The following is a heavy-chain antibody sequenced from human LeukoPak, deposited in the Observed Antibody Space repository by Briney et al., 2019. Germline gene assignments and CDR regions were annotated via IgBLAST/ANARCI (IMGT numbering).Heavy chain of an antibody. V-gene: IGHV1-2*04. CDR3: ARAVNYGSGSYYNRGRTYYFDY. CDR1: GYTFTSYG. Sequence: GASVKVSCKASGYTFTSYGISWVRQAPGQGLEWMGWINPNSGGTNYAQKFQGWVTMTRDTSISTAYMELSRLRSDDTAVYYCARAVNYGSGSYYNRGRTYYFDYWGQGTLVTVSS. CDR2: INPNSGGT. D-gene: IGHD3-10*01. J-gene: IGHJ4*02.